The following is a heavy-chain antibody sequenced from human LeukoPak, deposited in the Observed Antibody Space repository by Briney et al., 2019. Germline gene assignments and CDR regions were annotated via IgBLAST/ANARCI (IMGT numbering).Heavy chain of an antibody. CDR3: ATPLATYYGDYGFDY. CDR1: GFTFSNYG. D-gene: IGHD4-17*01. Sequence: GGSLRLSCAASGFTFSNYGMHWVRQAPGKGLEWVAFISYDGTNKYYVDSVKGRFTISRDNPKNTLYLQMNSLRAEDTAVYYCATPLATYYGDYGFDYWGQGTLVTVSS. CDR2: ISYDGTNK. V-gene: IGHV3-30*03. J-gene: IGHJ4*02.